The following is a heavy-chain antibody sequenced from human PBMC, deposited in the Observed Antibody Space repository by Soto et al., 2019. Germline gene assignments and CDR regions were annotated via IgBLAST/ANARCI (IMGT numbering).Heavy chain of an antibody. CDR1: GFTFSSYA. CDR2: ISGSGGST. CDR3: AKVAAIRGYSGYDYLYSSGWETFGVYYFDY. J-gene: IGHJ4*02. Sequence: GGSLRLSCAASGFTFSSYAMSWVRQAPGKGLEWVSAISGSGGSTYYADSVKGRFTISRDNSKNTLYLQMNSLRAEETAVYYCAKVAAIRGYSGYDYLYSSGWETFGVYYFDYWGQGTLVTVSS. V-gene: IGHV3-23*01. D-gene: IGHD5-12*01.